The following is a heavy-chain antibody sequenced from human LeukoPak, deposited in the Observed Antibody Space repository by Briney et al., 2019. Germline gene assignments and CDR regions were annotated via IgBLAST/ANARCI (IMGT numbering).Heavy chain of an antibody. Sequence: SETLSLTCTVSGGSISSGSYYWSWIRQPAGKGLEWIGRIYTSGSTNYNPSLKSRVTISVDTSKNQFSLKLSSVTAADTAVYYCARDVGYCSSTSCDNWFDPWGQGTLVTVSS. CDR3: ARDVGYCSSTSCDNWFDP. CDR1: GGSISSGSYY. D-gene: IGHD2-2*01. J-gene: IGHJ5*02. CDR2: IYTSGST. V-gene: IGHV4-61*02.